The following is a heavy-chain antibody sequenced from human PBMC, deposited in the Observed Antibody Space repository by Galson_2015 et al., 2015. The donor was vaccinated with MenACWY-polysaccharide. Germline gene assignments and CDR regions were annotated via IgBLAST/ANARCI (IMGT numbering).Heavy chain of an antibody. Sequence: SLRLSCAASGFSFSSYWMHWVRQAPGEGREWVSGITYDGSNKNYADSVKGRFTISRDNAKKTLFLQMNSLGAEDMAVYYFVKTRPPLELFYFLSWGQGALFTFSS. CDR2: ITYDGSNK. CDR3: VKTRPPLELFYFLS. J-gene: IGHJ5*02. V-gene: IGHV3-30*18. D-gene: IGHD3-3*01. CDR1: GFSFSSYW.